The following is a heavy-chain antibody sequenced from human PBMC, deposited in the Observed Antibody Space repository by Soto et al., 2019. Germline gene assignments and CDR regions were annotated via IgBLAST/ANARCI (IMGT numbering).Heavy chain of an antibody. Sequence: QVQLQESGPGLVKPSGTLSLTCAVSGGSISTSNWWSWVRQPPGKGLEWIGEVYHSGSTNYNPSSKSRIAITVDKSKTQFYLNMNSVTAADAALYFCARTRTGGTRFDYWGQGSLVTVSS. V-gene: IGHV4-4*02. D-gene: IGHD2-8*02. CDR1: GGSISTSNW. CDR2: VYHSGST. CDR3: ARTRTGGTRFDY. J-gene: IGHJ4*02.